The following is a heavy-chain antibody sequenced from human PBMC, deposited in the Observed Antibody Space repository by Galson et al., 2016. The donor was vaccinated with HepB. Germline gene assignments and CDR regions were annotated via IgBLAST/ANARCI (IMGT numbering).Heavy chain of an antibody. Sequence: SETLSLTCSVSGGSISSYFWSWIRQPPGKGPEYIGYVYHSGSTNYNPSLKSRVTISVDTSKNQFSLKLNSVTAADTAVYYCARGLRFLEWLTVACFDPWGQGTLVTVSS. V-gene: IGHV4-59*01. J-gene: IGHJ5*02. CDR1: GGSISSYF. CDR2: VYHSGST. CDR3: ARGLRFLEWLTVACFDP. D-gene: IGHD3-3*01.